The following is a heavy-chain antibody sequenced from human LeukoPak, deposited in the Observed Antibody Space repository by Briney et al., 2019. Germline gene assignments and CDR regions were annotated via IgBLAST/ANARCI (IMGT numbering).Heavy chain of an antibody. D-gene: IGHD4-11*01. V-gene: IGHV1-69*05. J-gene: IGHJ5*02. Sequence: GASVTVSCKPSGGTFSSYAISWVRQAPGQGLEWMGGIIPIFGTANYAQKFQGRVTITTDESTSTAYIELSSLRSEDTAVYYCARLTHDYSNYVGWFDPWGQGTLVTVSS. CDR2: IIPIFGTA. CDR3: ARLTHDYSNYVGWFDP. CDR1: GGTFSSYA.